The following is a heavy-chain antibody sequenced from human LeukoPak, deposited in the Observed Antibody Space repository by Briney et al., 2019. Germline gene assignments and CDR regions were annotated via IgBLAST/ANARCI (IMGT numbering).Heavy chain of an antibody. CDR1: GGSISSSSYQ. Sequence: PSETLSLTCTVSGGSISSSSYQWGWIRQPPGKGLEWIGSIYYSGSTYYNPSLKSRVTISVDTSKNQFSLKLSSVTAADTAVYYCASTSSHYYDSSGYYYWGQGTLVTVSS. CDR3: ASTSSHYYDSSGYYY. D-gene: IGHD3-22*01. V-gene: IGHV4-39*01. J-gene: IGHJ4*02. CDR2: IYYSGST.